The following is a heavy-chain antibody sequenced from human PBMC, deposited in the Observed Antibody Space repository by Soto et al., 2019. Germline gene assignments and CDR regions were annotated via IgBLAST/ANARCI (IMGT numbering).Heavy chain of an antibody. V-gene: IGHV1-3*01. CDR3: AHSSGWYALDY. CDR1: GYTFTDHA. J-gene: IGHJ4*02. Sequence: ASVKVSCKASGYTFTDHAIHWVRLVPGQRLEWMGWINGGSGSTRYSQTFQDRLTFTRDTSATTAYMELNSLRSEDTAMYYCAHSSGWYALDYWGQGTLVTVSS. CDR2: INGGSGST. D-gene: IGHD6-19*01.